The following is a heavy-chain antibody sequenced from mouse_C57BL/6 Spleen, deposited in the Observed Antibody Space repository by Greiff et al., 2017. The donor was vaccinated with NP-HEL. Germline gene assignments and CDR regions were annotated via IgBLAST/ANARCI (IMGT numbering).Heavy chain of an antibody. J-gene: IGHJ1*03. V-gene: IGHV1-69*01. D-gene: IGHD2-5*01. Sequence: VQLQQPGAELVMPGASVKLSCKASGYTFTSYWMHWVKQRPGQGLEWIGEIDPSDSYNNYNQKFKGKSTLTVYKSSSTAYMQLSSLTSEDSAVYYCARAYYSNYNWYFDVWGTGTTVTVSS. CDR3: ARAYYSNYNWYFDV. CDR1: GYTFTSYW. CDR2: IDPSDSYN.